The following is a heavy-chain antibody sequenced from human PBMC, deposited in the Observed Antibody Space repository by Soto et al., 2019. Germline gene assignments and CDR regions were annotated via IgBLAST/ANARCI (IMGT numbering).Heavy chain of an antibody. CDR2: VDYSGST. CDR1: GDSISSNTYF. CDR3: ARRYGYAFDI. V-gene: IGHV4-39*07. D-gene: IGHD5-18*01. J-gene: IGHJ3*02. Sequence: SETLSLTCSVPGDSISSNTYFWGWIRQPPGKGLEWIGSVDYSGSTNYNPSLKSRVTISVDTSKNQFSLKLSSVTAADTAIYYCARRYGYAFDIWGQGTMVTVSS.